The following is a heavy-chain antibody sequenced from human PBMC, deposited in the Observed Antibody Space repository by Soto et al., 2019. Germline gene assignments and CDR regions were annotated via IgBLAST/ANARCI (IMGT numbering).Heavy chain of an antibody. J-gene: IGHJ5*02. CDR1: GFTFSSYS. CDR3: AREIPSRGAGWFDP. CDR2: TSSSSSTI. Sequence: EVQLVESGGGLVQPGGSLRLSCAASGFTFSSYSMNWVRQAPGKGLEWVSYTSSSSSTIYYADSVKGRFTISRDNAKNSLYLQMNSLRDEDTAVYYCAREIPSRGAGWFDPWGQGTLVTVSS. V-gene: IGHV3-48*02. D-gene: IGHD3-10*01.